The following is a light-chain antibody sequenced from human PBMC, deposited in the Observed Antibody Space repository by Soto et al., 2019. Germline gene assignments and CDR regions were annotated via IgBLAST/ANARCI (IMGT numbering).Light chain of an antibody. J-gene: IGKJ4*01. V-gene: IGKV3-20*01. Sequence: EIVMTHSPATLSVFPGEIVTLSCRASQSVSSRLAWYQQKPGQAPRLLIYGASSRATVIPDRFSGSGSGTDFTLTISRLEPEDFAVYYCQQYGRSPPLTFGGGTKVDIK. CDR3: QQYGRSPPLT. CDR2: GAS. CDR1: QSVSSR.